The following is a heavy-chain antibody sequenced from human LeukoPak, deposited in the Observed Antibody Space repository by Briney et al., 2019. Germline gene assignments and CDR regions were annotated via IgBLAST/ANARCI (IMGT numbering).Heavy chain of an antibody. Sequence: GESLKISCKGSGYTFTSYYMHWVRQAPGQGLEWMGIFNPSGGSTSYAQKFQGRVTMTRDASTSTVYMELSSLRSEDTAVYYCARAMTTVTYFDYWGQGTLVTVSS. V-gene: IGHV1-46*01. D-gene: IGHD4-11*01. J-gene: IGHJ4*02. CDR2: FNPSGGST. CDR3: ARAMTTVTYFDY. CDR1: GYTFTSYY.